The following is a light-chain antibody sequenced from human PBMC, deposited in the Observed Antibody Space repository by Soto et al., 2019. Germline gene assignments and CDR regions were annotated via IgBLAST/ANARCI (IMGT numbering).Light chain of an antibody. J-gene: IGLJ2*01. Sequence: QSALTQPASVSGSPGQSITISCTGTSSDIGFYNYVSWYQQYPGKAPKVVIYEVKNRPSGVSNRFSGSKSGNTASLTISGLQTEDEADYYCTSYTSGSTPVIFGGGTKVTVL. CDR1: SSDIGFYNY. V-gene: IGLV2-14*01. CDR3: TSYTSGSTPVI. CDR2: EVK.